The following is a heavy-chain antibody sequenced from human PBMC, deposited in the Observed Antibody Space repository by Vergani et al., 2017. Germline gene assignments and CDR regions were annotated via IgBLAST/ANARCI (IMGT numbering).Heavy chain of an antibody. CDR1: GGTFSSYA. D-gene: IGHD6-19*01. V-gene: IGHV1-69*18. CDR2: IIPIFGTA. Sequence: QVQLVQSGAEVKKPGSSVKVSCKASGGTFSSYAISWVRQAPGQGLEWMGRIIPIFGTANYAQKFQGRVTITADESTSTAYMELSSPRSEDTAVYYCARDQPDSSGYYYGMDVWGQGTTVTVSS. J-gene: IGHJ6*02. CDR3: ARDQPDSSGYYYGMDV.